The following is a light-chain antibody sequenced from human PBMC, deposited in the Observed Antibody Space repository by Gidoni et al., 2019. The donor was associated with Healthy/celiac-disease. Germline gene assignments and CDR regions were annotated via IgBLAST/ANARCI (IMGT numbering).Light chain of an antibody. Sequence: LPITPSHSSVSAAVGDRVTITCRGSQSISSWLAWYQQKPGKAPKLLFYKASSLESGVPSRFSGSGSGTEFTLTISSLQPDDFATYYCQQYNSYPVAFXQXTKVEIK. J-gene: IGKJ1*01. CDR1: QSISSW. CDR3: QQYNSYPVA. CDR2: KAS. V-gene: IGKV1-5*03.